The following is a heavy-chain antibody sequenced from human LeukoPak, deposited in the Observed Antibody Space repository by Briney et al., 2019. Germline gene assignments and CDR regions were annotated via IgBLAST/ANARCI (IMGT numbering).Heavy chain of an antibody. CDR3: ARVGLGYSYGIYFDY. CDR2: INPSGGST. D-gene: IGHD5-18*01. CDR1: GYTFTSYY. V-gene: IGHV1-46*01. J-gene: IGHJ4*02. Sequence: ASVKVSCKASGYTFTSYYMHWVRQAPGQGLERMGIINPSGGSTSYAQKFQGRVTMTRDTSTSTVYMELSSLRSEDTAVYYCARVGLGYSYGIYFDYWGQGTLVTVSS.